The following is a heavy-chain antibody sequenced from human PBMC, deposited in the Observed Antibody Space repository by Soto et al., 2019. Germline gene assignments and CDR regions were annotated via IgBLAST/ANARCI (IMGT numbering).Heavy chain of an antibody. Sequence: GASVKVSCKASGFTFTSSAVRWVRQARGQRLEWIGWIVVGSGNTNYAQKFQERVTITRDMSTSTAYMELSSLRSEDTAVYYCAAAREPLTDAFDIWGQGTMVTVSS. V-gene: IGHV1-58*01. J-gene: IGHJ3*02. CDR2: IVVGSGNT. D-gene: IGHD1-26*01. CDR3: AAAREPLTDAFDI. CDR1: GFTFTSSA.